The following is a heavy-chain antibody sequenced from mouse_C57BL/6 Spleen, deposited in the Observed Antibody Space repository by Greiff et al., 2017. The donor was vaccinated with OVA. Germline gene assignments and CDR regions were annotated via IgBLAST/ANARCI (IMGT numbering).Heavy chain of an antibody. CDR2: IDPSDSYT. CDR3: ARNYGLDY. Sequence: QVQLQQPGAELVMPGASVKLSCKASGYTFTSYWMHWVKQRPGQGLEWIGEIDPSDSYTNYNQKFKGKSTLTVYKSSSTAYMQLSSLTSEDSAVYYCARNYGLDYWGQGTTLTVSS. V-gene: IGHV1-69*01. J-gene: IGHJ2*01. D-gene: IGHD1-1*01. CDR1: GYTFTSYW.